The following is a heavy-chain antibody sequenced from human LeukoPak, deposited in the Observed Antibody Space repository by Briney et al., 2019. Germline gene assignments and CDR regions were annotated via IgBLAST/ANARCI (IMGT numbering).Heavy chain of an antibody. CDR2: IYYSGST. CDR3: ARRDSSGSDAFDI. J-gene: IGHJ3*02. D-gene: IGHD3-22*01. V-gene: IGHV4-39*01. Sequence: PSETLSLTCTVSGASSSSGDYHWNWIRQPPGKGLEWIGSIYYSGSTYYNPSLKSRVTISVDTSKNQFSLKLSSVTAADTAVYYCARRDSSGSDAFDIWGQGTMVTVSS. CDR1: GASSSSGDYH.